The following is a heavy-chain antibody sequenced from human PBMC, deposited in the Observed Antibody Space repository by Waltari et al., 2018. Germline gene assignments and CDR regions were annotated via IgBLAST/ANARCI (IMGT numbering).Heavy chain of an antibody. V-gene: IGHV4-34*01. D-gene: IGHD6-6*01. CDR1: GGSFSGDF. Sequence: VQLQQWGTRVLKPSETLSLTCAVHGGSFSGDFWAWIRQPPGKGLEWIGEINHDGNTNYNPSLKSRVSISADMSKNQFSLKVTSVTAADTAVYYCASPAGRYSRSPFFDYWGQGTLVTVSS. CDR3: ASPAGRYSRSPFFDY. J-gene: IGHJ4*02. CDR2: INHDGNT.